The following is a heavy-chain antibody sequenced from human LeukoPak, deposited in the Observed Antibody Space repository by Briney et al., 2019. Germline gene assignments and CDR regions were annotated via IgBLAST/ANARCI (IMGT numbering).Heavy chain of an antibody. V-gene: IGHV4-34*01. CDR2: INHSGST. J-gene: IGHJ4*02. CDR3: ARVALSSADDSSGYHLDY. CDR1: GGSFSGYY. D-gene: IGHD3-22*01. Sequence: PSETLSLTCAVYGGSFSGYYWSWIRQPPGKGLEWIGEINHSGSTNYNPSLKSRVTISVDTSKNQFSLKLSSVTAADTAVYYCARVALSSADDSSGYHLDYWGQGTLVTVSS.